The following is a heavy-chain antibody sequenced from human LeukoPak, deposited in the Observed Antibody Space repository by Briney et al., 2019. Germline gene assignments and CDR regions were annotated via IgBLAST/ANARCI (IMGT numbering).Heavy chain of an antibody. CDR2: TYYRSKWYN. CDR1: GDSVSSNSAA. V-gene: IGHV6-1*01. CDR3: ARIYYDSSGYSTLGTNWFDP. Sequence: SQTLSLTCAISGDSVSSNSAAWNWIRQSPSRGLEWLGRTYYRSKWYNDYAVSVKSRITINPDTSKNQFSLQLNSVTPEDTAVYYCARIYYDSSGYSTLGTNWFDPWGQGTLVTVSS. D-gene: IGHD3-22*01. J-gene: IGHJ5*02.